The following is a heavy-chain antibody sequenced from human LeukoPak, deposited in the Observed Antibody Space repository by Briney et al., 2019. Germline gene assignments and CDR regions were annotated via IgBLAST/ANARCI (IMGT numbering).Heavy chain of an antibody. V-gene: IGHV3-23*01. J-gene: IGHJ4*02. Sequence: GGSLRLSCAASGFTFNSYAMSWVRQAPGKGLEWVSAITGSGGSAYYADSVKGRFTISRDNSKNTLYPQMNSLRAEDTAVYYCAKDSFCSSTSCSDFDYWGQGTLVTVSS. CDR1: GFTFNSYA. CDR2: ITGSGGSA. D-gene: IGHD2-2*01. CDR3: AKDSFCSSTSCSDFDY.